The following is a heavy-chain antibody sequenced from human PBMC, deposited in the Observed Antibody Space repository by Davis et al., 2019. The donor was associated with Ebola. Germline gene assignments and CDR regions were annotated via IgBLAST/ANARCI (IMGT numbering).Heavy chain of an antibody. CDR3: ARGQRGYSF. D-gene: IGHD5-18*01. Sequence: MPSETLSLTFTVPGGSMTTYYWSWIRQPPGKGLECIGYIYYTRTTKYNPSLRSRVTISVDTSKNQFSLSLDSMTAADTAVYYCARGQRGYSFWGRGTLVTVSS. CDR2: IYYTRTT. CDR1: GGSMTTYY. J-gene: IGHJ4*02. V-gene: IGHV4-59*01.